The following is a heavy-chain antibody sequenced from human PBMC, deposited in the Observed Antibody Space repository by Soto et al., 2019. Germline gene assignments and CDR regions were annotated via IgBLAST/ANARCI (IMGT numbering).Heavy chain of an antibody. CDR2: ISDSGSTI. CDR3: ARVMMTTTDAFDI. D-gene: IGHD4-4*01. Sequence: QAQLVESGGGLVKPGGSLSLSCAASRFTFSDYYLTWIRQAPGKGLEWISYISDSGSTIYFADSVKGRFTISRDNAENSLSLQMHSLRAEDTAVYYCARVMMTTTDAFDIWGQGTMVTVSS. CDR1: RFTFSDYY. J-gene: IGHJ3*02. V-gene: IGHV3-11*01.